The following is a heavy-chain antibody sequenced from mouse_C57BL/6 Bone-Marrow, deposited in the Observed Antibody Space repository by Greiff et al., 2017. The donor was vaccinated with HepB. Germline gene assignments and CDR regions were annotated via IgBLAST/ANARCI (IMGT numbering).Heavy chain of an antibody. J-gene: IGHJ2*01. CDR2: INPNNCGT. V-gene: IGHV1-18*01. CDR1: GYTFTAYN. Sequence: VQLQQPGPELVKPGASVKIPCKASGYTFTAYNMDWVKQSHGKSLEWIGDINPNNCGTNYNQKLKGKATLTVDKSSSTAYMELSSLTSEDTAVYYCARSGTTRNWVFAYWGQGSTLTVSS. CDR3: ARSGTTRNWVFAY. D-gene: IGHD4-1*01.